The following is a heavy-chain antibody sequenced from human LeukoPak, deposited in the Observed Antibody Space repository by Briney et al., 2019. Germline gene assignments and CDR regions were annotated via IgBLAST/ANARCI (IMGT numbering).Heavy chain of an antibody. CDR2: ISSSSSTI. CDR1: GFTFSSYS. J-gene: IGHJ5*02. Sequence: PGGSLRLSCAASGFTFSSYSMNWVRQAPGKGLEWVSYISSSSSTIYYADSVKGRFTISRDNAKNSLYLQMNSLRDEDTAVYYCARDKVAGTIAGFRWFDPWGQGTLVTISS. V-gene: IGHV3-48*02. CDR3: ARDKVAGTIAGFRWFDP. D-gene: IGHD6-19*01.